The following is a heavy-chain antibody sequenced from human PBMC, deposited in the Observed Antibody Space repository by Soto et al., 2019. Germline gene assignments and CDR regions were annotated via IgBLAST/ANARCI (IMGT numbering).Heavy chain of an antibody. Sequence: DVQLVESGGGLVQPGRSLRLSCAASGFTFGDYAMHWVRQAPGKGLEWVSGISWNSGNIGYADSVKGRFTISRDNAKSSLYLQMNSLRGEDTALYYCAKDRYSGSYADAFDIWGQGTMVTVSS. CDR2: ISWNSGNI. CDR3: AKDRYSGSYADAFDI. CDR1: GFTFGDYA. V-gene: IGHV3-9*01. J-gene: IGHJ3*02. D-gene: IGHD1-26*01.